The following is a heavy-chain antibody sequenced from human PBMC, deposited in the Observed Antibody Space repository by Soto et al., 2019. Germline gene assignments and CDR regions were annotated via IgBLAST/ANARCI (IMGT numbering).Heavy chain of an antibody. CDR1: GFTFGTYA. CDR2: ISGSGGST. CDR3: AQALGLIDPFDY. D-gene: IGHD3-16*01. Sequence: PGGSLRLSCAASGFTFGTYAMTWVRQAPGKALEWVSTISGSGGSTYYADSVKGRFTISRDNSKNTLYLQMSSLRADDTAVYYCAQALGLIDPFDYWGQGTLVTVS. V-gene: IGHV3-23*01. J-gene: IGHJ4*02.